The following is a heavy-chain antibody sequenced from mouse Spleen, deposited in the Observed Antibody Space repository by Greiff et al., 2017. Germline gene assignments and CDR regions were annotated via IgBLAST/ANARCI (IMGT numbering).Heavy chain of an antibody. CDR2: INPSTGYT. J-gene: IGHJ3*01. Sequence: QVQLQQSGAELAKPGASGKMSCKASGYTFTSYWMHWVKQRPGQGLEWIGYINPSTGYTEYNQKFKDKATLTADKSSSTAYMQLSSLTSEDSAVYYCARKSYYGNYVEFAYWGQGTLVTVSA. D-gene: IGHD2-1*01. CDR1: GYTFTSYW. V-gene: IGHV1-7*01. CDR3: ARKSYYGNYVEFAY.